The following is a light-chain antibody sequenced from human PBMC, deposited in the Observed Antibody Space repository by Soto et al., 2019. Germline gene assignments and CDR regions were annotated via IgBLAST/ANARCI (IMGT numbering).Light chain of an antibody. J-gene: IGLJ1*01. CDR2: DVT. CDR1: SSDVGTYNY. Sequence: QSALTQPRSVSGSPGQSVTISCTGTSSDVGTYNYVSWYQQHPGKAPKLMIYDVTERPSGVPYRFSGSKSGNTASLTISGLQAEDEADYYCCSYAGSSYVFGTGTKVTVL. V-gene: IGLV2-11*01. CDR3: CSYAGSSYV.